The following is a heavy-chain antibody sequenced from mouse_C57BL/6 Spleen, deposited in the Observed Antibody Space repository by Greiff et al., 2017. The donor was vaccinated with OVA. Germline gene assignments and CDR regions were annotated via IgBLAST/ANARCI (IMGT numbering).Heavy chain of an antibody. CDR2: INPSNGGT. D-gene: IGHD1-1*01. CDR3: ARDGSSLDYFDY. Sequence: QVHVKQPGTELVKPGASVKLSCKASGYTFTSYWMHWVKQRPGQGLEWIGNINPSNGGTNYNEKFKSKATLTVDKSSSTAYMQLSSLTSEDSAVYYCARDGSSLDYFDYWGQGTTLTVSS. J-gene: IGHJ2*01. CDR1: GYTFTSYW. V-gene: IGHV1-53*01.